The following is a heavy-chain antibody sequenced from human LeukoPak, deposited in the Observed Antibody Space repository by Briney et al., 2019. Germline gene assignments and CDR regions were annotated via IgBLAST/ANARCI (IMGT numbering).Heavy chain of an antibody. CDR3: ASRSLIRGAV. D-gene: IGHD3-10*01. V-gene: IGHV4-34*01. J-gene: IGHJ6*04. Sequence: SETLSLTCAVYGGSFSGYYRSWIRQPPGKGLEWIGEINHSGSTNYNPSLKSRVTISVDTSKNQFSLKLSSVTAADTAVYYCASRSLIRGAVWGKGTTVTVSS. CDR1: GGSFSGYY. CDR2: INHSGST.